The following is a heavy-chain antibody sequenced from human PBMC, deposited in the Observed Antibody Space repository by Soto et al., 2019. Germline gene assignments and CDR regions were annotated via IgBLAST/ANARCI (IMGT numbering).Heavy chain of an antibody. V-gene: IGHV4-34*01. CDR2: INHSGST. CDR1: GGSFSGYY. CDR3: ARVKSRSYRYNWFDP. Sequence: SQTLSLTCAVYGGSFSGYYWSWIRQPPGKGLEWIGEINHSGSTNYNPSLKSRVTISVDTSKNQFSLKLSSVTAADTAVYYCARVKSRSYRYNWFDPWGQGTLVTVSS. J-gene: IGHJ5*02.